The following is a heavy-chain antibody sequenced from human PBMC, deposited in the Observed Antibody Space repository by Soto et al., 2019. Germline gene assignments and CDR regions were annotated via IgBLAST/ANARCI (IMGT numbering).Heavy chain of an antibody. CDR3: ARVAVVYGDS. J-gene: IGHJ4*02. CDR2: IYYSGST. V-gene: IGHV4-30-4*01. Sequence: SETLSLTCTVSGGSISSGDYYWSWIRQPPGKGLEWIGYIYYSGSTYYNPSLKSRVTISVDTSKNQFSLKLSSVTAADTAVYICARVAVVYGDSWGQAPLVTVSS. D-gene: IGHD6-19*01. CDR1: GGSISSGDYY.